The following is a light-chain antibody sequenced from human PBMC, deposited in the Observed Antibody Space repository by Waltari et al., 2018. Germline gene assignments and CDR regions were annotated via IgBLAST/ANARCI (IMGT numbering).Light chain of an antibody. CDR3: QSYDSSLSGVV. CDR2: GNS. J-gene: IGLJ2*01. V-gene: IGLV1-40*01. Sequence: QSVLTQPPSVYGAPGQRVTISCTGSSSNIGAGCDVHWHQQLPGTAPKLLIYGNSNRPSGVPDRCSGSKSGTSAALAITGLQAEDEADYYCQSYDSSLSGVVFGGGTKLTVL. CDR1: SSNIGAGCD.